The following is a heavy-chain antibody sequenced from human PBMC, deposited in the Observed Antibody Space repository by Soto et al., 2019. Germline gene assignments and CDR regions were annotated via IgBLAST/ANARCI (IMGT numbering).Heavy chain of an antibody. CDR2: FDPEDGET. D-gene: IGHD3-22*01. CDR3: VQVDHYYDSSGYYGAEYFQH. Sequence: ASVKVSCKVSGYTLTELSMHWVRQAPGKGLEWMGGFDPEDGETIYAQKFQGRVTMTADTSTDTAYMELSSLRSEDTAVYYCVQVDHYYDSSGYYGAEYFQHWGQGTLVTVSS. J-gene: IGHJ1*01. V-gene: IGHV1-24*01. CDR1: GYTLTELS.